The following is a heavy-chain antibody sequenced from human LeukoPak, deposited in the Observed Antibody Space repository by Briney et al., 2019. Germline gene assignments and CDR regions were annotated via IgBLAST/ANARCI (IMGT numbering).Heavy chain of an antibody. D-gene: IGHD3-16*01. J-gene: IGHJ4*02. CDR2: INWNGGST. V-gene: IGHV3-20*04. Sequence: GGTLRLSCAASGFTFGDYGMSWVRQAPGKGLEWVWGINWNGGSTGYADSVKGRFTISRDNAKNSPYLQMNSLRAEDTALYYCARTSDGDFDYWGQGTLVTVSS. CDR3: ARTSDGDFDY. CDR1: GFTFGDYG.